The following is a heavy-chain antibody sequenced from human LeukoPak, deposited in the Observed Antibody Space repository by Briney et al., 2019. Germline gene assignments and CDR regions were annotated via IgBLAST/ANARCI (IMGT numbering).Heavy chain of an antibody. CDR1: GGSVSSNFYY. CDR3: ARLEAAATYYFDY. Sequence: PSETLPLTCTVSGGSVSSNFYYWSWIRQPPGKGPEWIGYVHYGGSTNYNPSLKSRVTISVDTSKNQFSLKLSSVTAADTAVYYCARLEAAATYYFDYWGQGTLVTVSS. V-gene: IGHV4-61*01. D-gene: IGHD6-13*01. J-gene: IGHJ4*02. CDR2: VHYGGST.